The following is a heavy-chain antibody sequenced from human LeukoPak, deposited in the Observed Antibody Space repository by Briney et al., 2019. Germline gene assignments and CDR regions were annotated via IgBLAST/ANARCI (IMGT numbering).Heavy chain of an antibody. J-gene: IGHJ3*02. V-gene: IGHV3-49*04. Sequence: GGSLRLSCAASGFTFSSYAMSWVRQAQGKGLEWVGFIRSKAYGGTTEYAASVKGRFTISRDDSKSIAYLQMNSLKTEDTAVYYCTALEGDYDAFDIWGQGTMVTVSS. D-gene: IGHD4-17*01. CDR1: GFTFSSYA. CDR3: TALEGDYDAFDI. CDR2: IRSKAYGGTT.